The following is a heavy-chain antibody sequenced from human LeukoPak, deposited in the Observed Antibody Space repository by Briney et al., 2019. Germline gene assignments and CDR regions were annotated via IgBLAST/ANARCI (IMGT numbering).Heavy chain of an antibody. Sequence: KPVRSLRLSCTASGFTFGDYAMSWFRQAPGKGLDRVGFIRSKAYGVTTEYAASVKGIFTISRDDSKSIDYLQMNRLKPEDTAVYYCTRDLGDYWGHGTMVTVSS. J-gene: IGHJ4*01. CDR3: TRDLGDY. CDR2: IRSKAYGVTT. CDR1: GFTFGDYA. V-gene: IGHV3-49*05.